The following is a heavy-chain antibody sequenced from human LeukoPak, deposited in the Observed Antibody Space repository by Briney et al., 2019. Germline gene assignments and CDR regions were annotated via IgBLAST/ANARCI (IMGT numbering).Heavy chain of an antibody. D-gene: IGHD5-18*01. Sequence: GSLRLSCAASGFTFSNAWMSWVRPAPGKGLEWVGRIKSKTDGGTTDYAAPVKGRFTISRDDSKNTLYLQMNSLKTEDTAVYYCTTAVQGIQLWSKIRWGQGTLVTVSS. CDR3: TTAVQGIQLWSKIR. CDR1: GFTFSNAW. V-gene: IGHV3-15*01. J-gene: IGHJ4*02. CDR2: IKSKTDGGTT.